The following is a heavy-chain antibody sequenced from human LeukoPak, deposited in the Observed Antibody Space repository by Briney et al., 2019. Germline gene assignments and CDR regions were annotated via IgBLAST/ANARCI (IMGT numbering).Heavy chain of an antibody. V-gene: IGHV3-48*03. CDR3: ARPSSSGSSGSEFDY. J-gene: IGHJ4*02. Sequence: GGSLRLSCAASGFTISSYEMNWVRQAPGKGLEWVSYISSSGSTIYYADSVKGRFTISRDNAKNSLYLQMNSLRAEDTAVYYCARPSSSGSSGSEFDYWGQGTLVTVSS. CDR1: GFTISSYE. D-gene: IGHD3-22*01. CDR2: ISSSGSTI.